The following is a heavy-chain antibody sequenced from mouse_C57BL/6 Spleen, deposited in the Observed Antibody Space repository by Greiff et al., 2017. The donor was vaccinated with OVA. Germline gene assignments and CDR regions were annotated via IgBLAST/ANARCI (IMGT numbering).Heavy chain of an antibody. D-gene: IGHD1-2*01. V-gene: IGHV1-26*01. CDR2: INPNNGGT. J-gene: IGHJ4*01. CDR1: GYTFTDYY. CDR3: ARWLRLYYAMDY. Sequence: EVKLQQSGPELVKPGASVKISCKASGYTFTDYYMNWVKQSHGKSLEWIGDINPNNGGTSYNQKFKGKATLTVDKSSSTAYMELRSLTSEDSAVYYCARWLRLYYAMDYWGQGTSVTVSS.